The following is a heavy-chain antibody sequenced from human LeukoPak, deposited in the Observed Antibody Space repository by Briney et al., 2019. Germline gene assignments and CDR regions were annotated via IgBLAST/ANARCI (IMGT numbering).Heavy chain of an antibody. D-gene: IGHD1-1*01. CDR2: MNPNSGGT. V-gene: IGHV1-2*02. J-gene: IGHJ4*02. CDR3: ARAALGTTGTVFDY. Sequence: GASVKVSCKASGYTFTSYDINWVRQATGQGLEWMGWMNPNSGGTNYAQKFQGRVTMTRDTSISTAYMELSRLRSDDTAVYYCARAALGTTGTVFDYWGQGTLVTVSS. CDR1: GYTFTSYD.